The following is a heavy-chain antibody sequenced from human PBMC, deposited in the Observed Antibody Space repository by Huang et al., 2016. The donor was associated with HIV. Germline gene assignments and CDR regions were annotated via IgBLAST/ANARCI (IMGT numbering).Heavy chain of an antibody. CDR3: ARALSPGIAVAGLVD. Sequence: QVQLVQSGAEVKKPGASVKVSCKASGYSFSGYYIHWVRQAPGQGLGWVGWINPSSGGTNYAQKFQGRVTMTRDTTIRTVYMELSRLRSDDTAAYYCARALSPGIAVAGLVDWGQGTLVTVSS. V-gene: IGHV1-2*02. D-gene: IGHD6-19*01. CDR1: GYSFSGYY. CDR2: INPSSGGT. J-gene: IGHJ4*02.